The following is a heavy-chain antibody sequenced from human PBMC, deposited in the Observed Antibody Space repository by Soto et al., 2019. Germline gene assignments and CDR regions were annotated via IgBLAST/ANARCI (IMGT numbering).Heavy chain of an antibody. CDR1: GFTFSSYA. V-gene: IGHV3-23*01. CDR3: AKDLIAAAARAEYFQH. J-gene: IGHJ1*01. D-gene: IGHD6-13*01. CDR2: ISGSGGST. Sequence: GGSLRLSCAASGFTFSSYAMSWVRQAPGKGLEWVSAISGSGGSTYYADSVKGRFTISRDNSKNTLYLQMNSLRAEDTAVYYCAKDLIAAAARAEYFQHWGQGTLVTVSS.